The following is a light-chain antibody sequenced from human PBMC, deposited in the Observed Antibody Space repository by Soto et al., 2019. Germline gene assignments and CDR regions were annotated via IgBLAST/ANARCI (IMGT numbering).Light chain of an antibody. Sequence: EIVLTQSPGTLSLSPGERATLSCRASQSVSSSYLAWYQQNPGQAPRLLIYGASSRATGIPDRFSGSGSGTGFNRTISGLEPEDCAVYYCQQYGSSPVYSCGQATKLEIK. CDR2: GAS. J-gene: IGKJ2*01. V-gene: IGKV3-20*01. CDR3: QQYGSSPVYS. CDR1: QSVSSSY.